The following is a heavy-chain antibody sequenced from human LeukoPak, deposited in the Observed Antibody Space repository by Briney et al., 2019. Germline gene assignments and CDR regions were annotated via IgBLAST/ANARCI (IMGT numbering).Heavy chain of an antibody. J-gene: IGHJ4*02. CDR1: GGTFSSYA. V-gene: IGHV1-69*05. Sequence: SVKVSCKASGGTFSSYAISWVRQAPGQGLEWMGGIIPIFGTANYAQKFQGRVTITTDESTSTAYMELSSLRSEDTAVYYCASGYCSSTSCYGNDYWGQGTLVTVS. CDR3: ASGYCSSTSCYGNDY. D-gene: IGHD2-2*01. CDR2: IIPIFGTA.